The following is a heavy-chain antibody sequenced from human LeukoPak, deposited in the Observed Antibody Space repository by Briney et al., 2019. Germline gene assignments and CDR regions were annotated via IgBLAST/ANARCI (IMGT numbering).Heavy chain of an antibody. CDR1: GFTFSRYA. V-gene: IGHV3-30-3*01. D-gene: IGHD1-26*01. J-gene: IGHJ4*02. CDR3: VRGKTLGGIPWAPLATFDS. CDR2: IPNDGYNK. Sequence: GGPLRLSCAASGFTFSRYAMLWVREAPGKARVGVALIPNDGYNKYCADSVKGRYTISRDNSENTLYLQMDSLRLEDTAVYYCVRGKTLGGIPWAPLATFDSWGQGSLVTVSS.